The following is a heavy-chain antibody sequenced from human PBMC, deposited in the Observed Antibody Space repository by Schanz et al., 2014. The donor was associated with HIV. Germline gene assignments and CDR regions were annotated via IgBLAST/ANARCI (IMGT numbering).Heavy chain of an antibody. Sequence: EVQLVESGGGLVQRGGSLRLSCVASGFTFSHYWMSWVRQAPGKGLEWVSYISSSSTTRHYADSVKGRFTISRDNAKNSLSLQMNSLRDEDTAVYYCARSPSYGMDVWGQGTTVTVSS. CDR3: ARSPSYGMDV. CDR1: GFTFSHYW. V-gene: IGHV3-48*02. J-gene: IGHJ6*02. CDR2: ISSSSTTR.